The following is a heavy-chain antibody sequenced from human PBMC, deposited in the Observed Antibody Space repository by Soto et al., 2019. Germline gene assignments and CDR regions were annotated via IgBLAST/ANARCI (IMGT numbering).Heavy chain of an antibody. Sequence: GGSLRLSWAASGFTFNNAWMSWVRQAPGKGLEWVGRIKSTVDGGTTDYAAPVKGRFTISRDDSRNTLDLQMNSLKTEDTGVYYCTASRWAARAYYDYYGMDVWGQGATATASS. CDR2: IKSTVDGGTT. D-gene: IGHD6-6*01. J-gene: IGHJ6*02. V-gene: IGHV3-15*01. CDR1: GFTFNNAW. CDR3: TASRWAARAYYDYYGMDV.